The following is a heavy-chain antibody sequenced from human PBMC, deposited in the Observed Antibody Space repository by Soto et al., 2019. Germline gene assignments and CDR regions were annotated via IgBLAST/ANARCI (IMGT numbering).Heavy chain of an antibody. V-gene: IGHV4-59*01. CDR1: GGSISGSY. J-gene: IGHJ4*02. CDR3: ARSVAVPGAHIDY. CDR2: VYYTGST. D-gene: IGHD6-19*01. Sequence: PSETLSLTCSVSGGSISGSYWSLIRQSPGKGLECLCYVYYTGSTNYSPSLRSRVSISVDTSKNEFSLRLSSVTAADTAVYFCARSVAVPGAHIDYWGQGTQVTVS.